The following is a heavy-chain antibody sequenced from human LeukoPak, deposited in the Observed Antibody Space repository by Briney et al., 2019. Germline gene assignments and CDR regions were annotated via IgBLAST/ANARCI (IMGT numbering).Heavy chain of an antibody. V-gene: IGHV3-21*01. Sequence: GGSLRLSCAASEFTFNSYNMNWVRQAPGKGLEWVSSISSSSNYIYYADSVKDRFTISRDNGKNTVYLQMNSLRVDDTAMYYCARAVTYFYGSVTYDWFDPWGQGTLVTVSS. D-gene: IGHD3-10*01. CDR1: EFTFNSYN. J-gene: IGHJ5*02. CDR2: ISSSSNYI. CDR3: ARAVTYFYGSVTYDWFDP.